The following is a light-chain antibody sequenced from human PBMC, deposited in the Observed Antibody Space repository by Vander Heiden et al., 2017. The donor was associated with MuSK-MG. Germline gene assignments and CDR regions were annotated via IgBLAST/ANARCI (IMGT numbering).Light chain of an antibody. CDR3: QQYGGPPLT. V-gene: IGKV3-20*01. J-gene: IGKJ4*01. CDR1: QSIGDSS. CDR2: GAF. Sequence: EIVLTPSPGTLYLSPGERATLPCRASQSIGDSSLAWYQQKVGQAPRLLIYGAFTRAFGIPDRFSGGGSGTDFTLVINKLEPEDFAMYYCQQYGGPPLTFGGGTEIQIK.